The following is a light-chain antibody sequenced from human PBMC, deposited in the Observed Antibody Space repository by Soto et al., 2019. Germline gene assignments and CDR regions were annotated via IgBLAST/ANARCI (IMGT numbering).Light chain of an antibody. V-gene: IGLV2-11*01. Sequence: QSALTQPRSVSGSPGQSVTISCTGTSSDVGGYNFVSWYQQHPGKAPKLMIYDVTKRPSGVPDRFSGSKSGITASLTISGLQAEDEADYYCCSYGGGYTWVFGGGTKVTVL. J-gene: IGLJ3*02. CDR1: SSDVGGYNF. CDR2: DVT. CDR3: CSYGGGYTWV.